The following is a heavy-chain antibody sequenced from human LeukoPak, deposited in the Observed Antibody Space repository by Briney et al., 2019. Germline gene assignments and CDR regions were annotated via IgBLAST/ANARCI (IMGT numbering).Heavy chain of an antibody. Sequence: GASVKVSCKASRYTFTSYAMNWVRQAPGQGLEWMGWINTNTRNPKYAQGFTGRFVFSLDTSISTAYLQISSLKAEDTAVYYCARESDYGGNSRGHWFDPWGQGTLVTVSS. CDR3: ARESDYGGNSRGHWFDP. V-gene: IGHV7-4-1*02. J-gene: IGHJ5*02. D-gene: IGHD4-23*01. CDR1: RYTFTSYA. CDR2: INTNTRNP.